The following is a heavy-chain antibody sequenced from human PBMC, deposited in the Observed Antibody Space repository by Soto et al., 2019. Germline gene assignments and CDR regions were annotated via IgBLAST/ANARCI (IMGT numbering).Heavy chain of an antibody. D-gene: IGHD3-3*01. CDR3: ATTPAGDYDFWSGYYSGDY. Sequence: LSLTCTVSGGSISSSSYYWGWIRQPPGKGLEWIGSIYYSGSTYYNPSLKSRVTISVDTSKNQFSLKLSSVTAADTAVYYCATTPAGDYDFWSGYYSGDYWGQGTLVTVSS. CDR1: GGSISSSSYY. V-gene: IGHV4-39*01. J-gene: IGHJ4*02. CDR2: IYYSGST.